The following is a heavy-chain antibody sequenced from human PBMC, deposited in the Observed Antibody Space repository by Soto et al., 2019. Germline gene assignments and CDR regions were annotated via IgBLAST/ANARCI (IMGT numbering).Heavy chain of an antibody. J-gene: IGHJ3*02. Sequence: QVQLVQSGAEVKKPGASVKVSCKASGYTFTSYGISWVRQAPGQGLEWMGCISAYNGNTNYAQKLQGRVTMTTDTSTSTAYMELRSLRSDDTAVYYCGRDIWDIVVVPAARVGTHDAFDIWGQGTMVTVS. D-gene: IGHD2-2*01. CDR3: GRDIWDIVVVPAARVGTHDAFDI. CDR1: GYTFTSYG. CDR2: ISAYNGNT. V-gene: IGHV1-18*04.